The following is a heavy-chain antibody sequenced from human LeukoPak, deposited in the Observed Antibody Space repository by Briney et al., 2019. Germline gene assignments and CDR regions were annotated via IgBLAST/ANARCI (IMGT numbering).Heavy chain of an antibody. CDR2: IIPIFGTA. V-gene: IGHV1-69*05. CDR3: ARVSRGERPHYGAIDY. D-gene: IGHD4-17*01. Sequence: GASVKVSCKASGGTFSSYAISWVRQAPGQGLEWMGGIIPIFGTANYAQKFQGGVTITTDESTGTAYMELSSLRSEDTAVYYCARVSRGERPHYGAIDYWGQGTLVTVSS. J-gene: IGHJ4*02. CDR1: GGTFSSYA.